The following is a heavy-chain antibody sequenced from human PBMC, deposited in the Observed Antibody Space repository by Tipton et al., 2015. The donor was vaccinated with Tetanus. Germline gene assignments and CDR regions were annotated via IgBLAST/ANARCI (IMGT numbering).Heavy chain of an antibody. D-gene: IGHD3-22*01. J-gene: IGHJ1*01. V-gene: IGHV3-7*02. CDR2: IKQDGSEK. CDR3: ASSSRGYYDSSGYYGYFQH. CDR1: GYSFNIYW. Sequence: QLVQSGAEVKKPGESLKISCQGSGYSFNIYWIAWVRQMPGKGLEWMANIKQDGSEKYYADSVKGRFTISRDNAKNSLFLQVNSLRAEDTAVYYCASSSRGYYDSSGYYGYFQHWGQGTLVTVS.